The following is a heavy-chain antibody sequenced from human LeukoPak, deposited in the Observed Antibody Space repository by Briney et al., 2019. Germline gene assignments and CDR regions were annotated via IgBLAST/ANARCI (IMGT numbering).Heavy chain of an antibody. CDR1: GYTLTELS. D-gene: IGHD3-9*01. J-gene: IGHJ5*02. CDR2: FDPEDGET. Sequence: AAVKVSCKVSGYTLTELSMHWVRQAPGEGLDWMGGFDPEDGETIYAQKFQGRVTMTEDTSTDTAYMELSSLRSEDTAVYYCATLVKYDILTGYYDNWFDPWGQGTLVTVSS. V-gene: IGHV1-24*01. CDR3: ATLVKYDILTGYYDNWFDP.